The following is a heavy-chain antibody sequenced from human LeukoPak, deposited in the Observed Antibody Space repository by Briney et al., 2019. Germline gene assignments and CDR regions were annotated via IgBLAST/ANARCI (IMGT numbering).Heavy chain of an antibody. V-gene: IGHV3-48*03. J-gene: IGHJ4*02. CDR1: GVTFSSYE. D-gene: IGHD4-17*01. Sequence: GGSLRLSCAASGVTFSSYEMNWVRQAPGKGLGWVSYISSSGSTIYYADSVKGRFTISRDNAKNSLYLQMNSLRAEDTAVYYCAREHDYGDLYFDYWGQGTLVTVSS. CDR3: AREHDYGDLYFDY. CDR2: ISSSGSTI.